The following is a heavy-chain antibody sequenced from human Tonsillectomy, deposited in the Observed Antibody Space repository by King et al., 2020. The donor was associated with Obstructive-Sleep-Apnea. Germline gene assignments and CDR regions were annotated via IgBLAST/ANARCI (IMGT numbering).Heavy chain of an antibody. V-gene: IGHV3-30*18. D-gene: IGHD6-19*01. J-gene: IGHJ4*02. CDR2: ISYDGSNK. Sequence: VQLVESGGGVVQPGRSLRLSCAASGFTFSSYGMHWVRQAPGKGLEWVAVISYDGSNKYYADSVKGRFTISRDNSKNTLYLQMNSLRAEDTAVYYCAKDSRGWYPKGSYFDYWGQGTLVTVSS. CDR1: GFTFSSYG. CDR3: AKDSRGWYPKGSYFDY.